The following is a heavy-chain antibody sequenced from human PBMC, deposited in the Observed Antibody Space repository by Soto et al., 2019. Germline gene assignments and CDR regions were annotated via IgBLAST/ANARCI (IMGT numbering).Heavy chain of an antibody. CDR1: GFTFDDYA. J-gene: IGHJ4*02. CDR3: AKVVRGYYSFDY. CDR2: ISWNSGSI. Sequence: EVQLVESGGGLVQPGRSLRLSCAASGFTFDDYAMHWVRQAPGKGLEWVSGISWNSGSIGYADSVKGRFTISRDNAKNSLYLQMNSLRAEDTALYYCAKVVRGYYSFDYWGQGTLVTVSS. D-gene: IGHD3-22*01. V-gene: IGHV3-9*01.